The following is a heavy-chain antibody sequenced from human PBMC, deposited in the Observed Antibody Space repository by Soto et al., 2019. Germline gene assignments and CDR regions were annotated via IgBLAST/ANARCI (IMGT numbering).Heavy chain of an antibody. CDR3: ARPGGSGWFYGDS. J-gene: IGHJ4*02. CDR2: IYYSGST. V-gene: IGHV4-59*08. CDR1: GDSISIYF. Sequence: SETLSLNCTISGDSISIYFWNWIRQPPGKGLEWIGYIYYSGSTNYNPSLKSRVTISVDTSKNHFSLKLTSVTAADTAVYYCARPGGSGWFYGDSWGQVSQVTVS. D-gene: IGHD6-13*01.